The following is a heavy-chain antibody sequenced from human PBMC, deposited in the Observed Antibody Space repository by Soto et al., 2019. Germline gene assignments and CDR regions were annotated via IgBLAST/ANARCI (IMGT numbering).Heavy chain of an antibody. Sequence: ASVKVSCKASGGTFSSYAISWVRQAPGQGLEWMGGIIPIFGTANYAQKFQGRVTITADESTSTAYMELSSLRSEDTAVYYCARSPYGYSSGWALKNGMDVWGQGTTVTVSS. CDR3: ARSPYGYSSGWALKNGMDV. CDR1: GGTFSSYA. V-gene: IGHV1-69*13. CDR2: IIPIFGTA. J-gene: IGHJ6*02. D-gene: IGHD6-19*01.